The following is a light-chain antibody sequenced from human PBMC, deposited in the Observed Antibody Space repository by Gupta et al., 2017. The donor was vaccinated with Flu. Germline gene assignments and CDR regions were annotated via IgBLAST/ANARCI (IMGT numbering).Light chain of an antibody. V-gene: IGLV2-14*01. CDR3: NSYTYTKSV. J-gene: IGLJ3*02. Sequence: PGQSITISCTAASRDYINYVSWYQQHPGKAPKLIIYEVSNRPSGVSHRFSGSKSGNTASLTISGLQAEDEAEYFCNSYTYTKSVFAGGTKLTVL. CDR1: SRDYINY. CDR2: EVS.